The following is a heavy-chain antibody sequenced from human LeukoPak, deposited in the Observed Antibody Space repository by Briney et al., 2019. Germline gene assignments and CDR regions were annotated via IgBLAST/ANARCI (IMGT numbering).Heavy chain of an antibody. CDR1: VFTFSTYN. D-gene: IGHD1-26*01. CDR2: ITSSSRYT. CDR3: ARDPYNGGYGDPYYYYMDV. Sequence: PGGSLRLSCAASVFTFSTYNMNWVRQAPGKGLERVSSITSSSRYTFYADSVKGRFTISRDNAKNSLYLQMNSLRAEDTAIYYCARDPYNGGYGDPYYYYMDVWGKGTTVTISS. J-gene: IGHJ6*03. V-gene: IGHV3-21*06.